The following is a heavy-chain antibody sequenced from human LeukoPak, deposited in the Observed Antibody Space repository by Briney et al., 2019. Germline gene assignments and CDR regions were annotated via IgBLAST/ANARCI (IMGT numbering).Heavy chain of an antibody. CDR2: ISTYNGNT. D-gene: IGHD3-22*01. V-gene: IGHV1-18*01. CDR1: GYTFSSYS. J-gene: IGHJ4*02. Sequence: ASVKVSCKASGYTFSSYSISWVRQAPGQGLEWIGWISTYNGNTNYAQKFQGRAIMTTDTYTKTAYMELTSLRSDDSAVYYCARHPYYDTSAYYVYWGQGTLVTVSS. CDR3: ARHPYYDTSAYYVY.